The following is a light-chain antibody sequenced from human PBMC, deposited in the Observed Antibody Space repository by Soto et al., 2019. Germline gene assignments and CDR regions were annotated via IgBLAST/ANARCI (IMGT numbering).Light chain of an antibody. CDR1: QSVNSNY. J-gene: IGKJ2*01. CDR3: QQYGTSPHT. CDR2: GAS. V-gene: IGKV3-20*01. Sequence: EIVLTQSPGTLSLSPGERATLSCRASQSVNSNYLAWYQQKPGQVPRPLIYGASIRAAGVPDRLSGSGSGTDITLNISRLAPEDYAAYYCQQYGTSPHTFGQGTKLEIK.